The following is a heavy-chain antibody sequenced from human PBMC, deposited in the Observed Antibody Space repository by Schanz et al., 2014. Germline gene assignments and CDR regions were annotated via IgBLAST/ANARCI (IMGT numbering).Heavy chain of an antibody. CDR3: ARSAGRDFWSGYYARFDY. CDR2: INTGGGDT. CDR1: EYSFTSYS. V-gene: IGHV1-3*04. D-gene: IGHD3-3*01. J-gene: IGHJ4*02. Sequence: QVHLVQSGAEVKRPGASVKVSCKASEYSFTSYSMHWVRQAPAQRLEWMGWINTGGGDTKYSQNFQGRVTMTTDTSTSTAYMALTDLRSDDTAVYYCARSAGRDFWSGYYARFDYWGRGTLVTVSS.